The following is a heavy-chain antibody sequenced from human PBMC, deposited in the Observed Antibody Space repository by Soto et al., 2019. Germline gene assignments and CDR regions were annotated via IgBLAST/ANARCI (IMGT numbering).Heavy chain of an antibody. J-gene: IGHJ5*02. CDR2: IYYSGST. CDR3: ARVEQRNWFDP. D-gene: IGHD6-25*01. Sequence: SETLSLTCTVSGGYISSSSYYWGWIRQPPGKGLEWIGSIYYSGSTYYNPSLRSRVTISVNTSKNQFSLKLSSVTAADTAVYYCARVEQRNWFDPWGQGTLVTLSS. CDR1: GGYISSSSYY. V-gene: IGHV4-39*07.